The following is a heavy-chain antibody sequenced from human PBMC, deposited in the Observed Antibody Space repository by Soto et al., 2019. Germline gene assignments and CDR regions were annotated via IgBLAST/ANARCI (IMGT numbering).Heavy chain of an antibody. CDR2: IYYSGST. V-gene: IGHV4-59*01. CDR1: GGSISSYY. CDR3: ARDVATYWFDP. D-gene: IGHD2-15*01. Sequence: TSETLSLTCTVSGGSISSYYWSWIRQPPGKGLEWIGYIYYSGSTNYNPSLKSRVTISVDTSKNQFSLKLSSVTAADTAVYYCARDVATYWFDPWGQGTLVTVSS. J-gene: IGHJ5*02.